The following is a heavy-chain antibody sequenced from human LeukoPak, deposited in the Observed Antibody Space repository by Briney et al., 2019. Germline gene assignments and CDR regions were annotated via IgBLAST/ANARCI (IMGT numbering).Heavy chain of an antibody. J-gene: IGHJ4*02. CDR2: ISSSSRYI. Sequence: PGGSLRLSCAASGFTFSNYSMNWVRQAPGKGLEWVSSISSSSRYIYYADSVKGRFTISRDNAKNSLYLQMNSLRAEDTAVYYCARAPPSPGTRYYFDYWGQGTLVTVSS. CDR1: GFTFSNYS. CDR3: ARAPPSPGTRYYFDY. D-gene: IGHD3-16*01. V-gene: IGHV3-21*01.